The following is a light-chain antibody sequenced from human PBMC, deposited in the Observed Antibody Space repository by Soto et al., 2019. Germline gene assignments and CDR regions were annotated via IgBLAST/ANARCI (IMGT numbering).Light chain of an antibody. J-gene: IGKJ1*01. CDR1: QSVSNNY. V-gene: IGKV3-20*01. CDR3: QQYGSSPRT. CDR2: DAS. Sequence: IVLTQSPGTLSLSPGDRATLSCRASQSVSNNYLAWYQQKPGQAPMLLIYDASGRATGIPDRFSGSGSGTDFTLTISRLEPEDFAVYFCQQYGSSPRTFGQGTKVDIK.